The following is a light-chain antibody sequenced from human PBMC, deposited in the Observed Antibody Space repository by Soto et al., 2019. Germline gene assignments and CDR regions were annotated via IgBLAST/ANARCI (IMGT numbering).Light chain of an antibody. Sequence: EIVMTQSPATLSVSPGERATLSCRASQRIASNLAWYQQKPGQPPTLLIYDASTRAAGIPARFSGRGSGTEFTLTISFLQSEDIAVYVCQQYGNWPPKTFGQGTKV. CDR1: QRIASN. V-gene: IGKV3-15*01. CDR2: DAS. J-gene: IGKJ1*01. CDR3: QQYGNWPPKT.